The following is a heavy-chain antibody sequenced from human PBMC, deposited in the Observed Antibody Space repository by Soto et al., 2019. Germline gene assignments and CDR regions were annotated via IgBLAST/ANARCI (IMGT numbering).Heavy chain of an antibody. CDR2: IKQDGSEK. V-gene: IGHV3-7*01. J-gene: IGHJ3*02. CDR1: GFTFSSYW. CDR3: ARDSLRAPPEAFDI. Sequence: GALRLSCAASGFTFSSYWMSWVRQAPGKGLEWVANIKQDGSEKYYVDSVKGRFTISRDNAKNSLYLQMNSLRAEDTAVYYCARDSLRAPPEAFDIWGQGTMVTVSS.